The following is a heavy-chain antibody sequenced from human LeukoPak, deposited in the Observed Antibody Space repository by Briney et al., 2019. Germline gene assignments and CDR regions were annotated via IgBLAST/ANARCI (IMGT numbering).Heavy chain of an antibody. V-gene: IGHV3-9*01. Sequence: GGSLRLSCADSGFTFDDYAMHSVRQAPGKGLEWVSGISWNSGSIGYADSVKGRFTISRDNAKNSLYLQMNSLRAEDTAVYYCARGTYYDYVWGSYRPLDYWGQGTLVTVSS. D-gene: IGHD3-16*02. CDR3: ARGTYYDYVWGSYRPLDY. J-gene: IGHJ4*02. CDR1: GFTFDDYA. CDR2: ISWNSGSI.